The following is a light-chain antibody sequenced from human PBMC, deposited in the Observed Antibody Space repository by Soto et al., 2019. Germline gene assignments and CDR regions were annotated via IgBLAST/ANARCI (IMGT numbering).Light chain of an antibody. Sequence: EIVLTQSPAILSLSAGERATISCRASQGVSTHLAWYQQKPGQAPRLLIYDSSKRATGIPARFSGSGSGTDFTLTISSLEPDDFAVYYCQHRLYWPLTFGGGTKVDIK. J-gene: IGKJ4*01. V-gene: IGKV3-11*01. CDR1: QGVSTH. CDR2: DSS. CDR3: QHRLYWPLT.